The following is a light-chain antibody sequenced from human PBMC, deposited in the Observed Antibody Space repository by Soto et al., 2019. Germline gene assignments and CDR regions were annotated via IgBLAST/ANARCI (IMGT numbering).Light chain of an antibody. CDR1: SSNIGAGYD. CDR3: QSYDSSLSGDYV. Sequence: QSVLTQPPSVSGAPGQRATISCTGSSSNIGAGYDVHWYQQLPGTAPKLPIYGNSNRPSGVPDRFSGSKSGTSASLAITGLQAEDEADYYCQSYDSSLSGDYVFGTGTKVTVL. V-gene: IGLV1-40*01. J-gene: IGLJ1*01. CDR2: GNS.